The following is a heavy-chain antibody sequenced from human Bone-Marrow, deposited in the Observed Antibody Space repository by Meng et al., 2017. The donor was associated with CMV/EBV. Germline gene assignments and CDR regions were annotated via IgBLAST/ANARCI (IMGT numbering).Heavy chain of an antibody. J-gene: IGHJ6*02. Sequence: SETLSLTCTVSGGSISSSSYYWGWIRQPPGKGLEWIGSIYYSGSTYYNPSLKSRVTISVDTSKNQFSLKLSSVTAADTAVYYCARIVGATLYYYYGMDVWGPGNTVNVSS. CDR1: GGSISSSSYY. CDR2: IYYSGST. CDR3: ARIVGATLYYYYGMDV. D-gene: IGHD1-26*01. V-gene: IGHV4-39*07.